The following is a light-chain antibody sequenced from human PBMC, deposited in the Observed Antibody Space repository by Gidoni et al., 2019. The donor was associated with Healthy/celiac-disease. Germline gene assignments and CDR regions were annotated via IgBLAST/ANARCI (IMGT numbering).Light chain of an antibody. CDR2: AAS. V-gene: IGKV1-39*01. Sequence: DIQMTQSTSSLSASVGDRVTITCRASQSISSYLNWYQQKPGKAPKLLIYAASSLQSGVPSRFSGSGSGTDFTLTISSLQPEDFATYYCQQSYSTPRFTFXPXTKVDIK. CDR1: QSISSY. J-gene: IGKJ3*01. CDR3: QQSYSTPRFT.